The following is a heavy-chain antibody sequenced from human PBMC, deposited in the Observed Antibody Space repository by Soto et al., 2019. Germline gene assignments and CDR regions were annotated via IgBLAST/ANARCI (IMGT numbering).Heavy chain of an antibody. V-gene: IGHV4-39*01. CDR2: IYYSGST. J-gene: IGHJ6*02. D-gene: IGHD2-15*01. CDR1: GGSISSSSYY. CDR3: ARVSAGPYGMDV. Sequence: SETLSLTCTVSGGSISSSSYYWGWIRQPPGKGLEWIGSIYYSGSTYYNPSLKSRVTISVDTSKNQFSLKLSSVTAADTAVYYCARVSAGPYGMDVWGQGTTVTVSS.